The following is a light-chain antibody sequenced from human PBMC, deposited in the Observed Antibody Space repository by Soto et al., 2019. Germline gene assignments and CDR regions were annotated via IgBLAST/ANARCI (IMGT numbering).Light chain of an antibody. J-gene: IGKJ1*01. CDR1: QSVSSS. CDR3: QQYNNWHWT. CDR2: GAS. Sequence: EIVMTQSPATLSVSPGERATLSCRASQSVSSSLAWYQQKPGQAPRLLIFGASTRATGIPARFSGSGSGTEFTLTISSLQSEDFAVYYCQQYNNWHWTFGQGTKVDIK. V-gene: IGKV3-15*01.